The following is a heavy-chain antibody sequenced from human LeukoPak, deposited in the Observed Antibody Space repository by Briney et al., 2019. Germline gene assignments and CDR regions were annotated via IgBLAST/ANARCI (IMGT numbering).Heavy chain of an antibody. D-gene: IGHD3-10*01. CDR3: AKDTTVIREITRGGAFDV. V-gene: IGHV3-23*01. Sequence: PGGSLRLSCAASGFTFNNYAMNWVRQVPGQGLEWVSAISGDNTRTYYADSVKGRFTISRDNSNNTLFLHMNSLRVEDTAIYYCAKDTTVIREITRGGAFDVWGQGRVVTVSS. CDR2: ISGDNTRT. J-gene: IGHJ3*01. CDR1: GFTFNNYA.